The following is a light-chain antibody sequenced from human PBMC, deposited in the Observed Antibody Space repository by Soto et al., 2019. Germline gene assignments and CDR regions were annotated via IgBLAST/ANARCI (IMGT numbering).Light chain of an antibody. V-gene: IGKV3-11*01. CDR1: QSIAIY. CDR2: DTS. Sequence: EIVLTQSPATLSLSPGERATLSCRASQSIAIYLAWYQQKPGQAPRLLIYDTSNRAPGIPARSSGSGSVTDFTLTISSREPEDFAVYYCQQRSSSPLTFGGATKV. CDR3: QQRSSSPLT. J-gene: IGKJ4*01.